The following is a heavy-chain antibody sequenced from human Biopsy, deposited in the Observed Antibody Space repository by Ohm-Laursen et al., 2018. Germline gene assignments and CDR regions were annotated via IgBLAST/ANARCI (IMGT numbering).Heavy chain of an antibody. V-gene: IGHV1-69*06. CDR1: EGTFSNYG. CDR2: NIPILGTG. CDR3: ATKLTGYFHH. Sequence: SVKVSCKAPEGTFSNYGVNWVRQAPGQGLEWLGGNIPILGTGNYAHRFQDRVTVVADTSTSTATMELRSLRSDDTAVYYCATKLTGYFHHWGQGTLVIVSS. D-gene: IGHD3-9*01. J-gene: IGHJ1*01.